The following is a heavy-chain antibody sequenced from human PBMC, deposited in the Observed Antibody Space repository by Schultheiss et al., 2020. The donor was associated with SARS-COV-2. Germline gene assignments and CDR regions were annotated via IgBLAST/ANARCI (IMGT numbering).Heavy chain of an antibody. J-gene: IGHJ3*02. CDR3: AKVAWAVAFDAFDI. Sequence: GGSLRLSCAASGFTFSSYEMNWVRQAPGKGLGWVGVISYDGSKKYYADSVKGRFTISRDNSKNALYLQMNSLRAEDTAVYYCAKVAWAVAFDAFDIWGQGTMVTVAS. D-gene: IGHD6-19*01. V-gene: IGHV3-30-3*01. CDR2: ISYDGSKK. CDR1: GFTFSSYE.